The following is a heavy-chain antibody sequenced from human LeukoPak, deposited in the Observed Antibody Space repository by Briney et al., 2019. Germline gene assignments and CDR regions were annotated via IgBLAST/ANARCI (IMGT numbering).Heavy chain of an antibody. CDR3: ARGERRDAFDI. V-gene: IGHV3-48*03. CDR1: GFAFSSYE. D-gene: IGHD1-1*01. J-gene: IGHJ3*02. Sequence: GGSLRLSCAASGFAFSSYEINWVRQVPGKGLEWVAHISGSGSTFYYADSVKGRFTISRDNAKNSLYLQMNSLRAEDTAVYYCARGERRDAFDIWGQGTMVTVSS. CDR2: ISGSGSTF.